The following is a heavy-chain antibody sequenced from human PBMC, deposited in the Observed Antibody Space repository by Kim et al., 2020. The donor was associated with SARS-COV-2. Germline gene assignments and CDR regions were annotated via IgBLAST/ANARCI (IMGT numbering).Heavy chain of an antibody. J-gene: IGHJ4*02. Sequence: GGSLRLSCAASGFTFGIYWMTWVRQAPGKGLEWVANINQDGSQKNYAGSVRGRFTISRDNAKNSLDLQMNSLRDEDTAVYYCARWNYYTPEYWGQGILVSVSS. V-gene: IGHV3-7*01. CDR1: GFTFGIYW. D-gene: IGHD3-10*01. CDR2: INQDGSQK. CDR3: ARWNYYTPEY.